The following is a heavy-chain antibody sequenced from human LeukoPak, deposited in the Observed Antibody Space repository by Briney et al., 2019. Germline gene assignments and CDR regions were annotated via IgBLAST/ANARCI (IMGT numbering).Heavy chain of an antibody. V-gene: IGHV3-21*01. CDR2: ISSSSSYI. CDR1: GFDFDDFA. D-gene: IGHD2-2*01. CDR3: ARQGIVVVPAAMRGAFDI. J-gene: IGHJ3*02. Sequence: GGSLRLSCAASGFDFDDFAMHWVRQAPGKGLEWVSSISSSSSYIYYADSVKGRFTISRDNAKNSLYLQMNSLRAEDTALYYCARQGIVVVPAAMRGAFDIWGQGTMVTVSS.